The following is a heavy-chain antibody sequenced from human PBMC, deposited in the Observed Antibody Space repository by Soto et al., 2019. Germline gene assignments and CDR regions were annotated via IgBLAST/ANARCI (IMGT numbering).Heavy chain of an antibody. CDR2: MNPNSGNT. Sequence: QVQLVQSGAEVKKPGASVKVSCKASGYTFTSYDINWVRQATGQGLEWMGWMNPNSGNTGYAQKFQGRVTMTRDTPISRAYMELSSLRSEDSAVYCCARGGFFGELVVCWFDPWGQGTLVIVCS. J-gene: IGHJ5*02. V-gene: IGHV1-8*01. CDR1: GYTFTSYD. CDR3: ARGGFFGELVVCWFDP. D-gene: IGHD3-10*01.